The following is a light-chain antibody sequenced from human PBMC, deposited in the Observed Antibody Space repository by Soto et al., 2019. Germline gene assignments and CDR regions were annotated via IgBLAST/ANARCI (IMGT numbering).Light chain of an antibody. CDR1: SSDVGGYDH. CDR3: SSYTSSNTLV. J-gene: IGLJ3*02. V-gene: IGLV2-14*01. CDR2: EVS. Sequence: QSVLTQPASVSGSPGQSITISCTGTSSDVGGYDHVSWYQQHPGKAPKLMIYEVSNRPSGVSNRFSGSKSANTASLTISGLQAEDEADYYCSSYTSSNTLVFGGGTKVTVL.